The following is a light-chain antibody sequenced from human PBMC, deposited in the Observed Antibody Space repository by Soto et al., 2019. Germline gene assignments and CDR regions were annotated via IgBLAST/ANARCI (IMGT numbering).Light chain of an antibody. V-gene: IGKV3-20*01. CDR3: QQYGSSSYT. Sequence: EIVLTQSPGTLSLSPGERATLSCRASQSVRSNYLAWYQQKPGQPPRLLIYGASSRATDIPDRFSGSGSGTDFTLTISRLEPEDFAVYYCQQYGSSSYTFGQGTTLEIK. CDR2: GAS. J-gene: IGKJ2*01. CDR1: QSVRSNY.